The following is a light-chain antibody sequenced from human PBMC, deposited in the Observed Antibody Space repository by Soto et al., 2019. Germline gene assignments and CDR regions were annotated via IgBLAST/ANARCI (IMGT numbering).Light chain of an antibody. CDR2: GAS. V-gene: IGKV3D-15*01. Sequence: ETVMTQSPATLSVSPGERATLSCRASQSVSTKLAWYQQKPGQAPRLLIYGASTRPTGIPARFIGSGSGTEFNLTVSSVQAEDFAVYYWQQYDDWPPITFGQGTRLEIK. CDR3: QQYDDWPPIT. J-gene: IGKJ5*01. CDR1: QSVSTK.